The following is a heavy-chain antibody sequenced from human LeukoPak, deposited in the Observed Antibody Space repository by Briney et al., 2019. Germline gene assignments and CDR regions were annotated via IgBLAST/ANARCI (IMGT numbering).Heavy chain of an antibody. J-gene: IGHJ5*02. CDR2: FDPEDGET. CDR3: ATVPRSPIWFGEPAFDP. V-gene: IGHV1-24*01. CDR1: GYTLTELS. D-gene: IGHD3-10*01. Sequence: ASVRVSCKVSGYTLTELSMHWVRQAPGKGLAWMGGFDPEDGETIYAQKFQGRVTMTEDTSTDTAYMELSSLRSEDTAVYYCATVPRSPIWFGEPAFDPWGQGTLVTVSS.